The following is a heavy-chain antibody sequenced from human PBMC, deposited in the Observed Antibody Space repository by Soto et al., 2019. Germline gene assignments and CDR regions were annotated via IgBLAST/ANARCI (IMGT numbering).Heavy chain of an antibody. CDR3: ARGPLNEGWFDP. D-gene: IGHD1-1*01. V-gene: IGHV1-18*01. Sequence: ASAKVSCNASGYTFTSYGLRWVRQASGQGPEWMGWISAYNGDTNYAQKLQGRVTMTTETSTSTADMELMSLRSGDTAVYYCARGPLNEGWFDPWGQGTLVTVSS. J-gene: IGHJ5*02. CDR2: ISAYNGDT. CDR1: GYTFTSYG.